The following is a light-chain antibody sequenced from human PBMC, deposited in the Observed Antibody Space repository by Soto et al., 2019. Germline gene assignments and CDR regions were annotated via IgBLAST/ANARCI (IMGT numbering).Light chain of an antibody. V-gene: IGLV1-47*01. Sequence: QTVVTQPPSASGTPGQRVTISCSGSSSNIGSNYVYWYQQLPGTVPQLLIYRNSERPSGVPDRFSGSKSGTSASLAISGLQSEDEADYYCAAWDDSLSGVVFGGGTKLTVL. CDR2: RNS. J-gene: IGLJ2*01. CDR3: AAWDDSLSGVV. CDR1: SSNIGSNY.